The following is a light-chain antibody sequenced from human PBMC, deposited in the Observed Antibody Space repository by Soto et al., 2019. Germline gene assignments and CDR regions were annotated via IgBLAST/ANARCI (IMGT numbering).Light chain of an antibody. V-gene: IGLV2-11*01. CDR1: SSDVGGYNY. CDR2: DVS. CDR3: CSYAGSYV. Sequence: QSALIQPRSVSGSPGQSVTISCTGTSSDVGGYNYVSWYQHHPGKAPKLMIYDVSKRPSGVPDRFSGSKSGNTASLTISGLQAEDEADYYCCSYAGSYVFGTGTKLTVL. J-gene: IGLJ1*01.